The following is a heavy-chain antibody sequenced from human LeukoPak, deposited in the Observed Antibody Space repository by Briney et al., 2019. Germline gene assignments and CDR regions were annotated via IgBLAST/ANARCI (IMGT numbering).Heavy chain of an antibody. V-gene: IGHV6-1*01. CDR1: GDSFSGNNVG. CDR2: TYYRSKWFN. CDR3: ARSSSWSYGY. Sequence: SQTLSLTCAISGDSFSGNNVGWHWIRQAPSRGREWLGRTYYRSKWFNHYAVSVKSRITINPHTSKNQFSLQLNSVTPEDTAVYYCARSSSWSYGYWGQGTLVTVSS. J-gene: IGHJ4*02. D-gene: IGHD6-13*01.